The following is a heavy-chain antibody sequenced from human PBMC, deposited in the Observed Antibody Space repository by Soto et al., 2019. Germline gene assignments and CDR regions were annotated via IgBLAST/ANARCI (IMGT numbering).Heavy chain of an antibody. CDR2: IYPGDSDT. CDR3: ARQWYYYGSGSYYYYYYGMDV. J-gene: IGHJ6*02. Sequence: GESLKISCKGSGYSFTSYLIGWVRQMPGKGLEWIGIIYPGDSDTRYSPSFQGQVTISADKSISTAYLQWSSLKASDTAMYYCARQWYYYGSGSYYYYYYGMDVWGQGTTVTVSS. D-gene: IGHD3-10*01. CDR1: GYSFTSYL. V-gene: IGHV5-51*01.